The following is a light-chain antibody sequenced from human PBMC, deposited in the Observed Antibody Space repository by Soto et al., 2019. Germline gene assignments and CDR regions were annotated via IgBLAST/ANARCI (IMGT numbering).Light chain of an antibody. CDR1: QSVSSSY. CDR3: QQYGSSPGFT. J-gene: IGKJ4*01. V-gene: IGKV3-20*01. CDR2: GAS. Sequence: EIVLTQSPGTLSLSPGERATLSCRASQSVSSSYLAWYQQKPGQAPRLLIYGASSRATGIPDRFSGSGSGTDFTHTISRLEPEDFAVYYCQQYGSSPGFTFGGGTKVEIK.